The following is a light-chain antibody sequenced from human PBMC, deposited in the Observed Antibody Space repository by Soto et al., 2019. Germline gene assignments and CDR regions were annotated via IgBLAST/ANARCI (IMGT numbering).Light chain of an antibody. J-gene: IGKJ1*01. V-gene: IGKV1-39*01. CDR3: QQSYSIVRT. CDR2: AAS. Sequence: DIQMTQSPSSLSASVGDRVTITCRASQNISNYLDWYQQKPGKAPKFLIYAASSLQSGVPSRFSGSGSGTDFTLTISSLQPEDFTTYYCQQSYSIVRTFGQGTKVEIK. CDR1: QNISNY.